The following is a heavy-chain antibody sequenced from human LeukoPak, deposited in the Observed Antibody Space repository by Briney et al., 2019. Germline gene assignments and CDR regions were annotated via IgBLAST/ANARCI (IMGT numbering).Heavy chain of an antibody. CDR1: GGSFSGYY. V-gene: IGHV4-34*09. Sequence: SETLSLTCAVYGGSFSGYYWSWIRQPPGKGLEWIGEINHSGSTNYNPSLKSRVTISVDTSKNRFSLKLSSVTAADTAVYYCARGAHILQIHFDYWGQGTLVTVSS. CDR2: INHSGST. J-gene: IGHJ4*02. CDR3: ARGAHILQIHFDY.